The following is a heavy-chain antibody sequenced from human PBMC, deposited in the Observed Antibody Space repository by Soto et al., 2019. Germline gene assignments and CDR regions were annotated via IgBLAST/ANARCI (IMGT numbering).Heavy chain of an antibody. Sequence: SETLSLTCTFSDDSFRGAEYYWNWIRQPLGKGPEWIGYTYYNGDTKYNPALRSRVTMSEDTSKNQFSLRLSSVTAADTAVYFCARGPAYIDGWRTFDLWGRGILVTVSS. V-gene: IGHV4-61*08. CDR2: TYYNGDT. CDR3: ARGPAYIDGWRTFDL. CDR1: DDSFRGAEYY. D-gene: IGHD6-19*01. J-gene: IGHJ4*02.